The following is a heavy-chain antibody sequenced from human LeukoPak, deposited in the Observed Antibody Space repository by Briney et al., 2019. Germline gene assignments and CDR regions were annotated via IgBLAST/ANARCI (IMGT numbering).Heavy chain of an antibody. CDR3: ARVRGGSLDY. D-gene: IGHD2-15*01. CDR1: GGSFSGYY. V-gene: IGHV4-34*01. J-gene: IGHJ4*02. Sequence: PSETLSLTCAVYGGSFSGYYWTWIRQPPGKGLEWIGEINHSGSTNYNPSLKSRVTISVDKSKNQFSLKLSSVTAADTAVYYCARVRGGSLDYWGQGTLVTVSS. CDR2: INHSGST.